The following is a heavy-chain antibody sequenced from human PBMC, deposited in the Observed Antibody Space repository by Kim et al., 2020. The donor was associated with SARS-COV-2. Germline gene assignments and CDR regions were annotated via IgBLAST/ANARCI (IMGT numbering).Heavy chain of an antibody. CDR1: GFTFSSYD. CDR3: ARGDSSSWYYAFDI. Sequence: GGSLRLSCAASGFTFSSYDMHWVRQATGKGLEWVSAIGTAGDTYYPGSVKGRFTISRENAKNSLYLQMNSLRAGDTAVYYCARGDSSSWYYAFDIWGQGTMVTVSS. D-gene: IGHD6-13*01. CDR2: IGTAGDT. J-gene: IGHJ3*02. V-gene: IGHV3-13*01.